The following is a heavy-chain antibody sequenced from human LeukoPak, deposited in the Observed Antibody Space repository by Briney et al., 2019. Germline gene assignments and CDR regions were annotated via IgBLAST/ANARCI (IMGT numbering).Heavy chain of an antibody. J-gene: IGHJ4*02. CDR3: AKERYDSSGHALDY. V-gene: IGHV3-15*01. D-gene: IGHD3-22*01. CDR1: GLTFSNAW. CDR2: IKSIVNGGTT. Sequence: GGSLRLSCAASGLTFSNAWMTWVRQAPGKGLEWVGRIKSIVNGGTTDYADSVKGRFTISRDNSKNTLYLQMNSLRAEDTAVYYCAKERYDSSGHALDYWGQGTLVTVSS.